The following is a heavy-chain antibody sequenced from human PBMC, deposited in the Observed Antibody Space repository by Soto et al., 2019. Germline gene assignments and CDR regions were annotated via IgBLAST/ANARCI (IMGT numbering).Heavy chain of an antibody. CDR1: GYTFTSYY. V-gene: IGHV1-46*01. D-gene: IGHD3-10*01. CDR3: AREGLWFGAGDY. CDR2: INPSGGST. Sequence: QVQLVQSGAEVKKPGASVKVSCKASGYTFTSYYMHWVRQAPGQGLEWMGIINPSGGSTSYAQKFQGRVTMPRDTSTSTVYMELSSLRSEDTAVYYCAREGLWFGAGDYWGQGTLVTVSS. J-gene: IGHJ4*02.